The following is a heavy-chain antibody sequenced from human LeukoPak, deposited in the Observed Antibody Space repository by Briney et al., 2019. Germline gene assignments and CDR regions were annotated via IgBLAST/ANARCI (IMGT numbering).Heavy chain of an antibody. D-gene: IGHD4-11*01. Sequence: SETLSLTCTVSGGSISSYYWSWIRQPPGKGLEWIGYIYYSGSTNYNPSLKSRVTISVDTSKNQFSLKLSSVTAADTAVYYCARAVGLQEAFDYWGQGTLVTVSS. CDR2: IYYSGST. CDR3: ARAVGLQEAFDY. J-gene: IGHJ4*02. V-gene: IGHV4-59*01. CDR1: GGSISSYY.